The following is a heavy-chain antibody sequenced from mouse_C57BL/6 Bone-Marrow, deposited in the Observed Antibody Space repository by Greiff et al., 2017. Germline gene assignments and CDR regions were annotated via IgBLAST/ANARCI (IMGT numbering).Heavy chain of an antibody. J-gene: IGHJ3*01. CDR2: ISSGGDYI. D-gene: IGHD2-3*01. CDR3: TRDHGYYSAY. V-gene: IGHV5-9-1*02. Sequence: EVQVVESGEGLVKPGGSLKLSCAASGFTFSSYAMSWVRQTPEKRLEWVAYISSGGDYIYYADTVKGRFTISRDNARNTLYLQMSSLKSEDTAMYYCTRDHGYYSAYWGQGTLVTVSA. CDR1: GFTFSSYA.